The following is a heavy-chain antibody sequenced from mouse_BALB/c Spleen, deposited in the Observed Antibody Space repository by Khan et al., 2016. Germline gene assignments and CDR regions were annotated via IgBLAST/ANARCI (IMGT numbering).Heavy chain of an antibody. CDR2: INPSSGYT. J-gene: IGHJ2*01. Sequence: QVQLQQSGAELARPGASVKMSCKASGYTFTIYTMHWVKQRPGQGLEWIGYINPSSGYTNYNQKFKDKATLTADKSSSTAYMQLSSLTSEDSAVYYCARSRIMGDNYLFDYRGQGTTLTVSS. CDR1: GYTFTIYT. V-gene: IGHV1-4*01. D-gene: IGHD1-3*01. CDR3: ARSRIMGDNYLFDY.